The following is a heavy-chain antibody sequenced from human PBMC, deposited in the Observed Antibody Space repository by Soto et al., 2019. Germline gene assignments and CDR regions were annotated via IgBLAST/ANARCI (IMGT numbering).Heavy chain of an antibody. CDR2: IIPIFGTA. Sequence: QVQLVQSGAEVKKPGSSVKVSCKASGATFSSYAISWVRQAPGQGLEWMGGIIPIFGTANYAQKFQGRVTITGDNSTGPAYMGLSSLGSEGTAVYYCARDLDGYEGGGFDYWGQRTLVTVSS. CDR3: ARDLDGYEGGGFDY. V-gene: IGHV1-69*06. CDR1: GATFSSYA. J-gene: IGHJ4*02. D-gene: IGHD5-12*01.